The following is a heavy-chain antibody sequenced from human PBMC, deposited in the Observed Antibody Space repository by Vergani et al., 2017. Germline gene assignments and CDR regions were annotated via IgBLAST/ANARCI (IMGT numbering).Heavy chain of an antibody. CDR1: GGSISSGGYY. D-gene: IGHD5-18*01. V-gene: IGHV4-31*03. CDR3: ARAPVDTAMARAGHFDY. CDR2: IYYSGST. Sequence: QVQLQESGPGLVKPSQTLSLTCTVSGGSISSGGYYWSWIRQHPGKGLEWIGYIYYSGSTYYNPSLKSRVTISVDTSKNQFSLKLSSVTAAGTAVYYCARAPVDTAMARAGHFDYWGQGTLVTVSS. J-gene: IGHJ4*02.